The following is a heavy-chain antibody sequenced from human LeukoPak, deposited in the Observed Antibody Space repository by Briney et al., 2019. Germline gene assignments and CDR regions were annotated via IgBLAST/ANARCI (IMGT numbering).Heavy chain of an antibody. CDR1: GYTFTSYD. J-gene: IGHJ6*03. D-gene: IGHD4-17*01. V-gene: IGHV1-8*01. Sequence: ASVKVSCKASGYTFTSYDINWVRQATGQGHEWMGWMNPNSGNTGYAQKFQGRVTMTRNTSISTAYMELSSLRSEDTAVYYCARGYGDYYPMDVWGKGTTVTVSS. CDR2: MNPNSGNT. CDR3: ARGYGDYYPMDV.